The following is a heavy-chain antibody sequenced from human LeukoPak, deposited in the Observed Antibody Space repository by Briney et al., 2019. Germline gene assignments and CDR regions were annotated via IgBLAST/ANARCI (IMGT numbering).Heavy chain of an antibody. D-gene: IGHD2-2*01. CDR2: ISGSGSST. Sequence: GGSLRLSCAASGFTFSSYAMSWVRQAPGKGLEWVSTISGSGSSTYNADSVKGRFTISRDNSKNTLYLQMNTLNAEDTAVYYCARSLVVVPAAIVFDYWGQGTLVTVSS. V-gene: IGHV3-23*01. J-gene: IGHJ4*02. CDR1: GFTFSSYA. CDR3: ARSLVVVPAAIVFDY.